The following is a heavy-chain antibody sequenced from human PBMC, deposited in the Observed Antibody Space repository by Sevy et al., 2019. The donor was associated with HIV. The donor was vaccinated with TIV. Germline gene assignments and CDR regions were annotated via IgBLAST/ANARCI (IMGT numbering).Heavy chain of an antibody. CDR2: LKEDGSEK. J-gene: IGHJ4*02. CDR1: GFTFSSYW. CDR3: AREGLGGFSYSLDC. D-gene: IGHD5-18*01. Sequence: GGSLRLSCAASGFTFSSYWMSWVRRAPDKGLEWVATLKEDGSEKSYVDSVKGRFTISRDNAKNSLYLQMNSLRVDDTALYYCAREGLGGFSYSLDCWGQGTLVTVSS. V-gene: IGHV3-7*01.